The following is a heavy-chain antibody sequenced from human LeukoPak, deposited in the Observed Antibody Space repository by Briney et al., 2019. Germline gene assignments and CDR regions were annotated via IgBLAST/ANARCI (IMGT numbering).Heavy chain of an antibody. V-gene: IGHV1-18*01. J-gene: IGHJ4*02. CDR2: ISAYNGNT. CDR3: ATCSPYSSSTPMDY. Sequence: ASVKVSCKASGYTFTSYGISWVRQAPGQGLEWMGWISAYNGNTNYAQKLQGRVTMTTDTSTSTAYMELRSLRSDDTAVYYCATCSPYSSSTPMDYWGQGTLVTVSS. CDR1: GYTFTSYG. D-gene: IGHD6-13*01.